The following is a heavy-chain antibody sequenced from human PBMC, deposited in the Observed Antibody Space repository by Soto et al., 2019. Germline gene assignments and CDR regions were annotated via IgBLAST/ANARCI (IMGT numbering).Heavy chain of an antibody. D-gene: IGHD6-13*01. Sequence: VGSLRLSGAASGFTFSSYAMSWVSQARGKGLEWVSTISSSGGSTYYADSVKGRFTISRDNSKNTLYLQMNSLRAEDTAVYYCAKDSVYSSSWWGAFDIWGQGTMVTVSS. CDR2: ISSSGGST. J-gene: IGHJ3*02. CDR3: AKDSVYSSSWWGAFDI. V-gene: IGHV3-23*01. CDR1: GFTFSSYA.